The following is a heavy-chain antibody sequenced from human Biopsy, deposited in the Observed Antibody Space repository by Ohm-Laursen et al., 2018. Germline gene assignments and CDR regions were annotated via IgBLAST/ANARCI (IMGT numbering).Heavy chain of an antibody. CDR1: GGSFSDYG. CDR2: VIPISNTA. V-gene: IGHV1-69*06. J-gene: IGHJ4*02. CDR3: ATLTEDYGASPDS. Sequence: ASVKVSCKSSGGSFSDYGLSWVRQAPGRGLEWMGWVIPISNTANYAQNFQDRLTITADRSTNTAYMELNSLRSEDTAVYFCATLTEDYGASPDSWGQGTLVVVSS. D-gene: IGHD4-17*01.